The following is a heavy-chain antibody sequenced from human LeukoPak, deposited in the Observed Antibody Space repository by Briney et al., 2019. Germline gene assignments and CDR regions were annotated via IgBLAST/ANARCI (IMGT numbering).Heavy chain of an antibody. V-gene: IGHV3-9*01. Sequence: GGSLRLSCAASGFIFDDYAMHWVRQAPGKGLEWVSGITWNSGSIDYADSVKGRFTISRDNAKNSLYLQMNSLRAEDTAVYYCAKNGGKLHSYYMDVWGKGTTVTISS. CDR1: GFIFDDYA. J-gene: IGHJ6*03. D-gene: IGHD4-23*01. CDR3: AKNGGKLHSYYMDV. CDR2: ITWNSGSI.